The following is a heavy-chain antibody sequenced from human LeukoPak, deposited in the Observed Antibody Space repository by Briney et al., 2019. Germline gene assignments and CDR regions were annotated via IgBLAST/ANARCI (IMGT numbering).Heavy chain of an antibody. CDR1: GGSFSGYY. V-gene: IGHV4-34*01. J-gene: IGHJ5*02. CDR2: INHSGST. D-gene: IGHD3-10*01. CDR3: ARTLRLLWFGELSKRVGGFDP. Sequence: SETLSLTCAVYGGSFSGYYWSWIRQPPGKGLEWIGEINHSGSTNYNPSLKSRVTISVDTSKNQFSLKLSSVTAADTAVYYCARTLRLLWFGELSKRVGGFDPWGQGTLVTVSS.